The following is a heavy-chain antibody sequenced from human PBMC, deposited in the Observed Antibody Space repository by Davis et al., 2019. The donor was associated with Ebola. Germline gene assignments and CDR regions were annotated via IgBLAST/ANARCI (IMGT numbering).Heavy chain of an antibody. CDR3: ARSNGRGCSGGSCYSVDY. Sequence: AASVKVSCKASGGTFSSYAISWVRQAPGQGLEWMGGIIPIFGTANYAQKFQGRVTITADESTSTAYMELSSLRSEDTAVYYCARSNGRGCSGGSCYSVDYWGQGTLVTVSS. D-gene: IGHD2-15*01. J-gene: IGHJ4*02. V-gene: IGHV1-69*13. CDR2: IIPIFGTA. CDR1: GGTFSSYA.